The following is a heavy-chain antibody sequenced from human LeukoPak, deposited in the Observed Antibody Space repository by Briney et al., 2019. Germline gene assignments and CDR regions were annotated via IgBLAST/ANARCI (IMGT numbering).Heavy chain of an antibody. CDR1: GFRFSNYD. J-gene: IGHJ4*02. CDR3: ARYYDFWSGYYTFYYFDY. D-gene: IGHD3-3*01. V-gene: IGHV3-53*01. CDR2: IYSGGST. Sequence: PGGSLRLSCAASGFRFSNYDMHWVRQAPGKGLEWVSVIYSGGSTYYADSVKGRFTISRDNSKNTLYLQMNSLRAEDTAVYYCARYYDFWSGYYTFYYFDYWGQGTLVTVSS.